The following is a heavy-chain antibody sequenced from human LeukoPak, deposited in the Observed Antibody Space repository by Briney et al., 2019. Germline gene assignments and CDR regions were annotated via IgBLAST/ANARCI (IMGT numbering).Heavy chain of an antibody. CDR2: INHSGST. Sequence: PSETLSLTCAVYGGSFSGYYWSWIRQPPGKGLEWIGEINHSGSTNYNPSLKSRVTISVDTSKNQFSLKLSSVTAADTAVYYCARLHTIFGVVSYYFDYWGQGTLVTVSS. V-gene: IGHV4-34*01. J-gene: IGHJ4*02. CDR1: GGSFSGYY. CDR3: ARLHTIFGVVSYYFDY. D-gene: IGHD3-3*01.